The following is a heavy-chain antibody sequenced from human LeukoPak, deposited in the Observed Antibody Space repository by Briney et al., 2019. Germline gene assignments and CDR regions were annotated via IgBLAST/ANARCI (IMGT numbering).Heavy chain of an antibody. Sequence: SETLSLTCTVSGGSISSYYWSWIRQPPGKGLEWIGYMYYSGSTNYNPSLKSRVTISVDTSKNQFSLKLSSVTAADTAVYYCAREAHYYYDSSGYYLTAHDAFDIWGQGTMVTVSS. D-gene: IGHD3-22*01. CDR1: GGSISSYY. J-gene: IGHJ3*02. CDR3: AREAHYYYDSSGYYLTAHDAFDI. CDR2: MYYSGST. V-gene: IGHV4-59*01.